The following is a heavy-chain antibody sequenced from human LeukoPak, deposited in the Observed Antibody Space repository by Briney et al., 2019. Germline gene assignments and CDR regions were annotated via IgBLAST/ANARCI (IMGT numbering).Heavy chain of an antibody. D-gene: IGHD2-15*01. CDR3: AKGMSGSCYSGLHC. CDR2: ISGSGDST. Sequence: GGSLRLSCAASGFTFSSSAMTWVRQAPGKGLEWVSVISGSGDSTFYADSVKGRLTISRDSSKNTVYLQMNSLRAGDTAIYYCAKGMSGSCYSGLHCWGQGTLVTVSS. J-gene: IGHJ4*02. V-gene: IGHV3-23*01. CDR1: GFTFSSSA.